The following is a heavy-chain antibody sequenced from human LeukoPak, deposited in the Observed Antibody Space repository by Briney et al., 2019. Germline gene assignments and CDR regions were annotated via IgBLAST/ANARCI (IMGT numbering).Heavy chain of an antibody. V-gene: IGHV4-39*01. CDR1: ADSISLGTYN. CDR3: ARGPKKQGYSSGWYRPYYYYYYMDV. D-gene: IGHD6-19*01. J-gene: IGHJ6*03. CDR2: IDYSGST. Sequence: PSETLSLTCTISADSISLGTYNWAWIRQPPGKGLEWIGNIDYSGSTYYNPSLKSRVTISIDTSKNQFSLNVSSVTAADTAVYYCARGPKKQGYSSGWYRPYYYYYYMDVWGKGTTVTVSS.